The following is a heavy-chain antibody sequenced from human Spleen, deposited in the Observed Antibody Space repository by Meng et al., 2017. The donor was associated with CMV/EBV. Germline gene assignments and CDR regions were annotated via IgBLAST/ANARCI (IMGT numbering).Heavy chain of an antibody. D-gene: IGHD3-22*01. V-gene: IGHV1-46*01. CDR3: ARGLYKVLLLTYNYAMDV. CDR2: INPNDGTT. CDR1: GYTLSRHH. Sequence: ASVQVSCKASGYTLSRHHMHWVRQAPGQGLEWMGIINPNDGTTRYAQKFQGRVTMTRDTSTSTVYMEVSSLRSEDTAVYYCARGLYKVLLLTYNYAMDVWGQGTTVTVSS. J-gene: IGHJ6*02.